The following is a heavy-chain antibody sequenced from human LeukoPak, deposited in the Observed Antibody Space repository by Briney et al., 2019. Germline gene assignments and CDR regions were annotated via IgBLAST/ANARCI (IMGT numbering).Heavy chain of an antibody. V-gene: IGHV1-18*01. Sequence: ASVKVSCKASGYTFTNYAITWVRQAPGQGLEWMGWTSAYNGNTNYAQKLQGRVTFTTDTSTSTAYMELRSLRSDDTAVYYCARSAQYYYDSSGYYHWGQGTLVTVSS. J-gene: IGHJ4*02. D-gene: IGHD3-22*01. CDR3: ARSAQYYYDSSGYYH. CDR1: GYTFTNYA. CDR2: TSAYNGNT.